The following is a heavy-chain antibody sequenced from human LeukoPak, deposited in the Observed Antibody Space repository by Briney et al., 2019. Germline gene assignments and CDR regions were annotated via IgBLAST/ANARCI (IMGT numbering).Heavy chain of an antibody. V-gene: IGHV3-20*04. D-gene: IGHD3-22*01. CDR2: INWNGGST. CDR1: GFTFDDYG. J-gene: IGHJ4*02. CDR3: ARDSSGYYYVY. Sequence: GGSLRLSCAASGFTFDDYGMSWVRQAPGKGLEWVSGINWNGGSTGYADSVKGRFTISRDNAKNSLYLQMNSLRAEGTALYYCARDSSGYYYVYWGQGTLVTVSS.